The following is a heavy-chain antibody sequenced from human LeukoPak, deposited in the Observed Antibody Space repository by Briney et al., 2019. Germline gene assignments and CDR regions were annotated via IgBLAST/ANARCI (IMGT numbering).Heavy chain of an antibody. V-gene: IGHV3-23*01. CDR1: GFTFSSYA. D-gene: IGHD6-19*01. CDR3: VKIAVAGTVFDY. Sequence: GGSLRLSCAASGFTFSSYAMSWVRQAPGKGLEWVSAISGSGGSTYYAGSVKGRFTISRDNSKNTLYLQMNSLRAEDTAVYYCVKIAVAGTVFDYWGQGTLVTVSS. CDR2: ISGSGGST. J-gene: IGHJ4*02.